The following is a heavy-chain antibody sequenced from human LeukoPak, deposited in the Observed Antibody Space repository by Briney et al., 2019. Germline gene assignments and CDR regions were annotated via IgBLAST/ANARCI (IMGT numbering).Heavy chain of an antibody. D-gene: IGHD6-13*01. J-gene: IGHJ4*02. CDR1: GFTFSSYA. Sequence: GSLRLSCAASGFTFSSYAVTWVRQAPGKGLEWVSGITGSGDTTFYADSVKGRFTISRDNAKNSLYLQMNSLRAEDTAVYYCARSIAAAVYFDYWGQGTLVTVSS. CDR2: ITGSGDTT. CDR3: ARSIAAAVYFDY. V-gene: IGHV3-23*01.